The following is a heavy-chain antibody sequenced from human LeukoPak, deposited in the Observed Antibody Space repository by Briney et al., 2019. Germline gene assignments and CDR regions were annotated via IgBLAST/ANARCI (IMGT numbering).Heavy chain of an antibody. CDR2: INPSAGST. J-gene: IGHJ5*02. CDR3: ARQRDSIWFDP. V-gene: IGHV1-46*01. Sequence: AAVKVSCKASGYTFINYYMHWVRQAPGQGLEWMGIINPSAGSTTYAQNFQGRVTMTRDTSTNTVYMELNSLRSDDTAVYYCARQRDSIWFDPWGRGTLVTVSS. D-gene: IGHD4-11*01. CDR1: GYTFINYY.